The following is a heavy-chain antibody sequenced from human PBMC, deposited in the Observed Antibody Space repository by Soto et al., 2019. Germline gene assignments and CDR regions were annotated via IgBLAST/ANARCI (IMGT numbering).Heavy chain of an antibody. D-gene: IGHD5-18*01. J-gene: IGHJ4*02. CDR1: GFTFSSYS. Sequence: GGPLRLSCAASGFTFSSYSMNWVRQAPGKGLEWVSSISSSSSYIYYADSVKGRFTISRDNAKNSLYLQMNSLRAEDTAVYYCARDWAPAMASEYYFAYWGQGTLVTVSS. CDR2: ISSSSSYI. CDR3: ARDWAPAMASEYYFAY. V-gene: IGHV3-21*01.